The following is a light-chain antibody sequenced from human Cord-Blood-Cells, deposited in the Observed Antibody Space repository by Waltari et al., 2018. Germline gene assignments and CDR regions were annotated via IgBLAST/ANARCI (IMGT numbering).Light chain of an antibody. J-gene: IGKJ2*01. V-gene: IGKV3-11*01. CDR1: QSVSSY. Sequence: EIVLTQSPATLSLSPGERATLSCRASQSVSSYLAWYQQKHGQDPRLLIYDASNRATGIPARFSGSGSGTDFTLTISSLEPEDFAVYYCQQRSNWPPYTFGQGTKLEIK. CDR3: QQRSNWPPYT. CDR2: DAS.